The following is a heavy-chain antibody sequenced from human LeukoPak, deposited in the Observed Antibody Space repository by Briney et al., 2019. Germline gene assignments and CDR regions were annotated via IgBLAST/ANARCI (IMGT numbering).Heavy chain of an antibody. D-gene: IGHD6-19*01. CDR1: GGSISSGSYY. J-gene: IGHJ4*02. Sequence: PSQTLSLTCTVSGGSISSGSYYWSWIRQPAGKGLEWIGHIYTSGSTSYNPSLQSRVTTSVDTSNHEFSLKLTSVTAADTAVYYCARAGGSVGWYGTIDSWGQGTLVTVSS. CDR2: IYTSGST. CDR3: ARAGGSVGWYGTIDS. V-gene: IGHV4-61*09.